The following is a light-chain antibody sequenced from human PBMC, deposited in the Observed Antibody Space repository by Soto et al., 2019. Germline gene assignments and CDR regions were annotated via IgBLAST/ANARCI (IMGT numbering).Light chain of an antibody. J-gene: IGKJ1*01. CDR1: QSVLYRANNRSH. CDR2: WAS. Sequence: DIVLTQFPESLTVSPGERVTINCDPSQSVLYRANNRSHLAWFQQRPGQPPKLLIFWASFRESGVPARFSGSGSGTHFTLTISSLQAEDVAVYHCHQFFITPWTFGQGTRVEIK. V-gene: IGKV4-1*01. CDR3: HQFFITPWT.